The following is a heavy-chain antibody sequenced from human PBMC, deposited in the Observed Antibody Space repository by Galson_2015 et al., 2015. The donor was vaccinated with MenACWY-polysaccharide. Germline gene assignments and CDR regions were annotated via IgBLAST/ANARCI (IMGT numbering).Heavy chain of an antibody. V-gene: IGHV3-30*04. J-gene: IGHJ4*02. CDR1: GFSFSDYA. D-gene: IGHD3-10*01. Sequence: SLRLSCAASGFSFSDYAMHWVRQAPGKGLEWVAVTSYDGHKKYYGDSVKGRFTISRDNSKNTLYLQMDTLRGEDTGVYYCARDNMWFGASPVEIDYWRQGVLVTVSS. CDR2: TSYDGHKK. CDR3: ARDNMWFGASPVEIDY.